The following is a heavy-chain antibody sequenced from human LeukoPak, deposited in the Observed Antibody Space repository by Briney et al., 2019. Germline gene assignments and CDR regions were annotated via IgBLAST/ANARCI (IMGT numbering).Heavy chain of an antibody. Sequence: ASLKVSCKTSGYSFSTFDINWVRQATGQGLEWMGWMNPNSGNTNYEQKFQGRLTMTRDTSISTAYMELSSLRSEDTAVYYCARGGILVQGVTILYGMDVWGQGTTVSV. CDR2: MNPNSGNT. J-gene: IGHJ6*02. D-gene: IGHD3-10*01. CDR3: ARGGILVQGVTILYGMDV. V-gene: IGHV1-8*01. CDR1: GYSFSTFD.